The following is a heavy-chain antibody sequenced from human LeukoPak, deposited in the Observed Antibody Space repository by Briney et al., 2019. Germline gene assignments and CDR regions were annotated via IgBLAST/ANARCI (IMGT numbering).Heavy chain of an antibody. CDR1: GGSFSSYY. Sequence: SETLSLTCTVSGGSFSSYYWSWIRQPPGKGLEWIGYIYYTGSTTYSPSLKSRVTISVDTSKNQFSLKLSSVTAADTAVYYCARHVPRGTTWFDPWGQGTLVTVSS. J-gene: IGHJ5*02. CDR2: IYYTGST. D-gene: IGHD1-14*01. CDR3: ARHVPRGTTWFDP. V-gene: IGHV4-59*08.